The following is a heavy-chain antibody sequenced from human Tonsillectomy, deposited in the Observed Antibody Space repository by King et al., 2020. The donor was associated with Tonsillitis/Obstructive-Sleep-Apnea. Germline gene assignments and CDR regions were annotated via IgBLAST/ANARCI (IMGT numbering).Heavy chain of an antibody. CDR1: GGSISSSSYY. CDR3: ATTSPPLYDSSGYSDAFDI. J-gene: IGHJ3*02. D-gene: IGHD3-22*01. Sequence: QLQESGPGLVKPSETLSLTCTVSGGSISSSSYYWGWIRQPPGQGLEWIGTIYYSGSTYYNPSLKSRVTISVDTSKNQFSLKLSSVTAADTAVYYCATTSPPLYDSSGYSDAFDIWGQGTMVTVSS. V-gene: IGHV4-39*01. CDR2: IYYSGST.